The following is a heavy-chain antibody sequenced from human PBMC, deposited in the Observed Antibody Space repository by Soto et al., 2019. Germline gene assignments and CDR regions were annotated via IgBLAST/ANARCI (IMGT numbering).Heavy chain of an antibody. CDR3: ATRDTGRVY. CDR1: GVSISSHDW. J-gene: IGHJ4*02. V-gene: IGHV4-4*02. CDR2: SHQSGNT. D-gene: IGHD5-18*01. Sequence: QVQLQESGPGLVKPSGTLSLTCAVSGVSISSHDWWTWVRQPPGKGLEWIGESHQSGNTNYNSSLESRVTISLDKSKNQFSLQLSSVTVADTAVYYCATRDTGRVYWGQGTPVTVSS.